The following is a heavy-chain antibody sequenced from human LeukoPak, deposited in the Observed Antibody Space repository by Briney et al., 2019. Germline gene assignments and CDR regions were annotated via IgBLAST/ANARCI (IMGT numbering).Heavy chain of an antibody. CDR1: GFTFSSYA. D-gene: IGHD3-22*01. Sequence: GGSLRLSCAASGFTFSSYAMSWVRQAPGKGLEWVSAISGSGGSTYYADSVKGRFTISRDNSKNTLYLQMNSLRAEDTAVYYCAKGKRGYYDSSGYYSDYWGQGTLVTVSS. CDR2: ISGSGGST. CDR3: AKGKRGYYDSSGYYSDY. J-gene: IGHJ4*02. V-gene: IGHV3-23*01.